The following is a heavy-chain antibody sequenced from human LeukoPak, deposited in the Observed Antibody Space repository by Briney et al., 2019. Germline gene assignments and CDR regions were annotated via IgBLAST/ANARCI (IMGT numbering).Heavy chain of an antibody. J-gene: IGHJ4*02. CDR3: ASWRSQYYFDY. CDR1: GFTFSSYG. V-gene: IGHV3-7*01. D-gene: IGHD2-15*01. CDR2: IKQDGSEK. Sequence: GGSLRLSCAASGFTFSSYGMHWVRQAPGKGLEWVANIKQDGSEKYYVDSVKGRFTISRDNAKNSLYLQMNSLRAEDTAVYYCASWRSQYYFDYWGQGTLVTVSS.